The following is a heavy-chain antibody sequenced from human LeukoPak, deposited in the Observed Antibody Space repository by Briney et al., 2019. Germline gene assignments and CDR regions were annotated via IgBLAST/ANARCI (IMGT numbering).Heavy chain of an antibody. V-gene: IGHV4-39*01. CDR2: ISYTGST. D-gene: IGHD2-21*01. CDR3: ARHVVVIPAARWLGWFDP. CDR1: GVSISGSSDY. Sequence: SETLSLTCTVSGVSISGSSDYWSWLPQPPGKGLEWIGSISYTGSTNFKSSLKSRVTMSVDTSNNQFSLNLSSVTAADTALYFCARHVVVIPAARWLGWFDPWGQGTLVTVSS. J-gene: IGHJ5*02.